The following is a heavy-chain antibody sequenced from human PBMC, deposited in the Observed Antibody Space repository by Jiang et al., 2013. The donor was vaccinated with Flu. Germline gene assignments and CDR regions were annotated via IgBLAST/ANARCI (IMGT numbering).Heavy chain of an antibody. V-gene: IGHV4-39*01. CDR1: GGSISSSSYY. J-gene: IGHJ4*02. CDR3: ARGSENTYHSGYDSDYFDY. Sequence: LLKPSETLSLTCTVSGGSISSSSYYWGWIRQPPGKGLEWIGSIYYSGSTYYNPSLKSRVTISVDTSKNQFSLKLSSVTAADTAVYYCARGSENTYHSGYDSDYFDYWGQGTLVTVSS. D-gene: IGHD5-12*01. CDR2: IYYSGST.